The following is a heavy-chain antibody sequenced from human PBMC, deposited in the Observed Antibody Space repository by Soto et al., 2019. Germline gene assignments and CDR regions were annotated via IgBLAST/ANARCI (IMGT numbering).Heavy chain of an antibody. Sequence: QVQLRESGPGLVRPSETLSLTCTDSGGSITGYYWSWIRQPPGKGLVWIGYIYDSGTTTYNPALKCRVPVSADTSKNQFSLNLRSVTAAHTAVYYCARRNYGEEGYFFDFWGQGLLVTVSS. CDR1: GGSITGYY. V-gene: IGHV4-59*08. D-gene: IGHD4-17*01. J-gene: IGHJ4*02. CDR3: ARRNYGEEGYFFDF. CDR2: IYDSGTT.